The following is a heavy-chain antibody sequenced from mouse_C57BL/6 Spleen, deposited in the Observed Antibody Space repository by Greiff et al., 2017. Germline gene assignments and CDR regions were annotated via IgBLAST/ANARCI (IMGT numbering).Heavy chain of an antibody. CDR3: TRDGYSWFAY. D-gene: IGHD2-3*01. V-gene: IGHV6-6*01. CDR1: GFTFSDAW. CDR2: IRNKANNHAT. Sequence: EVKLVESGGGLVQPGGSMKLSCAASGFTFSDAWMDWVRQSAEKGLEWVAEIRNKANNHATYYAESVKGRFTISRDDSKSSVYLQMYSLRAEDTGIYYCTRDGYSWFAYWGQGTLVTVSA. J-gene: IGHJ3*01.